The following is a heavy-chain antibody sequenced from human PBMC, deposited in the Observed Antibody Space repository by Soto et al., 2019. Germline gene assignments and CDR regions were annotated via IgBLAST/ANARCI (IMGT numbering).Heavy chain of an antibody. Sequence: VQLVESGGGVVQPGRSLRLSCAASGFTFSDYAMHWVRQAPGKGLEWVAVVSHDGRNTHYADSVKGRFTISRDSSKNTVSLEMPTLIAADTAVYYCAKGGRQWLVTSDFNYWGQGALVTVSS. CDR3: AKGGRQWLVTSDFNY. CDR1: GFTFSDYA. V-gene: IGHV3-30*18. J-gene: IGHJ4*02. CDR2: VSHDGRNT. D-gene: IGHD6-19*01.